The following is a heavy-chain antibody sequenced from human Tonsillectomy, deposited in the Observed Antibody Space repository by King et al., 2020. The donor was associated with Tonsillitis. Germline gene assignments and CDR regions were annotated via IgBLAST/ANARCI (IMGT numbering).Heavy chain of an antibody. CDR3: ARRPGYCTSTSCFYGMDV. Sequence: QLVQSGGGLVQPGGSLRLSCAASGFTFSIYAMNWVRQAPGKGLEWVSGISGSGDSTYYADSVKGRFTISRDNSKNTLYLQMNSLRAEDTALYYCARRPGYCTSTSCFYGMDVWGQGTTVTVSS. V-gene: IGHV3-23*04. CDR1: GFTFSIYA. CDR2: ISGSGDST. J-gene: IGHJ6*02. D-gene: IGHD2-2*01.